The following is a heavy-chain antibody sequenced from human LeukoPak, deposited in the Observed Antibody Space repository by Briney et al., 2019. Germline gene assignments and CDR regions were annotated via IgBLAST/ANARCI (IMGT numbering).Heavy chain of an antibody. D-gene: IGHD3-3*01. J-gene: IGHJ3*02. CDR3: AREPRYFFGVVIGAFDI. CDR2: IYHSGST. Sequence: SETLSLTCAVSGGSISSGGYSWSWIRQPPGKGLEWIGYIYHSGSTYYNPSLKSRVTISVDRSKNQFSLKLSSVTAADTAVYYCAREPRYFFGVVIGAFDIWGQGTMVTVSS. V-gene: IGHV4-30-2*01. CDR1: GGSISSGGYS.